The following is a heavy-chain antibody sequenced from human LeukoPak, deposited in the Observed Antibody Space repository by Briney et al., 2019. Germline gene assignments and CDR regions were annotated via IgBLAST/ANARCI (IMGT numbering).Heavy chain of an antibody. J-gene: IGHJ4*02. CDR2: IKQDGSER. CDR3: ARDRWSYDPQGGFDC. Sequence: GGSLRLSCAASGFTFSIYRMSWVRQAPGEGLEWVANIKQDGSERYYVDSVKGRFTLSRDNAKSSLYLQMNSLRAEDTAVYYCARDRWSYDPQGGFDCWGQGTLVTVSS. CDR1: GFTFSIYR. V-gene: IGHV3-7*03. D-gene: IGHD3-22*01.